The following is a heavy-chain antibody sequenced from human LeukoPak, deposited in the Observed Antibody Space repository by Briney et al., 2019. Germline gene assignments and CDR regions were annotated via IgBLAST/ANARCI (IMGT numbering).Heavy chain of an antibody. J-gene: IGHJ6*02. CDR1: GYTFTGYY. Sequence: ASVKVSCKASGYTFTGYYMHWVRQAPGQGLEWMGWINPNSGGTNYAQKFQGWVTMTRDTSISTAYMELSRLRSDDTAVYYCARDQTHERLRPPYGMDVWGQGTTVTVSS. D-gene: IGHD4-17*01. CDR2: INPNSGGT. V-gene: IGHV1-2*04. CDR3: ARDQTHERLRPPYGMDV.